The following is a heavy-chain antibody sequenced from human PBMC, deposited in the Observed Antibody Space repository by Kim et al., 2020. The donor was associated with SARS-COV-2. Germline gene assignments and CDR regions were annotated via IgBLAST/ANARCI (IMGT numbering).Heavy chain of an antibody. CDR2: IYYTGST. J-gene: IGHJ4*02. CDR3: ARYYYGSGTYNPHLDY. V-gene: IGHV4-31*03. CDR1: GDSISSGTYY. D-gene: IGHD3-10*01. Sequence: PSETLSLTCTVSGDSISSGTYYWTWIRQLPGKGLEWIGYIYYTGSTYYNSSLKSRVTISVDTSKNQFSLKLNSVTAADTAVYFCARYYYGSGTYNPHLDYWGQGTLVTVSS.